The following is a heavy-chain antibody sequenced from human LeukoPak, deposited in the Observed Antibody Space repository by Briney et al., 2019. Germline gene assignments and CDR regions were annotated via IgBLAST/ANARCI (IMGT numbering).Heavy chain of an antibody. CDR2: IYSGGST. D-gene: IGHD2-8*01. CDR3: AKYYGVLMENLFDP. J-gene: IGHJ5*02. CDR1: GFTVSSNY. Sequence: GGSLRLSCAASGFTVSSNYMSWVRQAPGKGLEWVSVIYSGGSTYYADSVKGRFTISRDNSKNTLYLQMNSLRAEDTAVYYCAKYYGVLMENLFDPWGQGTLVTVS. V-gene: IGHV3-66*01.